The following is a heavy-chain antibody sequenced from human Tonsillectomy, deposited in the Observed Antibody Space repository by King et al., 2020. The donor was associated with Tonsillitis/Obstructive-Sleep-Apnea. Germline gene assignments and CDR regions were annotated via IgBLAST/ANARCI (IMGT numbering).Heavy chain of an antibody. V-gene: IGHV4-34*01. J-gene: IGHJ3*02. CDR3: ARPRLVFRAFDI. D-gene: IGHD2-21*02. CDR1: GGSFSGYY. Sequence: VQLQQWGAGLLKPSETLSLTCAVYGGSFSGYYWSWIRQPPGKGLEWIGEINHSGSTNYNPSLKSRVTISVDTSKNQFSLKLSSVTAADTAVYYCARPRLVFRAFDIWGQGTMVTVSS. CDR2: INHSGST.